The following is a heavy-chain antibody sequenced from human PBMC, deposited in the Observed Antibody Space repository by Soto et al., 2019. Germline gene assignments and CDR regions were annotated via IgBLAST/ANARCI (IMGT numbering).Heavy chain of an antibody. Sequence: QVHLVQSGAEVKKPGASVKVSCKGSGYTFTTYGITWVRQAPGQGLVWMGWISAHNGNTNYAQKLQGRVTVTRDTSTSTAYMELRSLRSDDTAVYYCARGRYGDYWGQGALVTVSS. D-gene: IGHD1-1*01. J-gene: IGHJ4*02. CDR1: GYTFTTYG. CDR2: ISAHNGNT. V-gene: IGHV1-18*01. CDR3: ARGRYGDY.